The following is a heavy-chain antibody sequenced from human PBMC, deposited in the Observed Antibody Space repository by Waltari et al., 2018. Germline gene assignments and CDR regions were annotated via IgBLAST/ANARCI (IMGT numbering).Heavy chain of an antibody. V-gene: IGHV3-30*03. J-gene: IGHJ4*02. CDR1: GFSFGTYG. CDR2: ISHDGSKS. Sequence: QVQLVESGGGVVQPGRSLRVSCAASGFSFGTYGMHWVRQAPGKGLEWVAGISHDGSKSYVADSVKGRFTVSRDNAKRTLYLQMNSLRVEDTAIYFCVQFMGGSYGDPFANWGQGTLVTVSS. D-gene: IGHD4-17*01. CDR3: VQFMGGSYGDPFAN.